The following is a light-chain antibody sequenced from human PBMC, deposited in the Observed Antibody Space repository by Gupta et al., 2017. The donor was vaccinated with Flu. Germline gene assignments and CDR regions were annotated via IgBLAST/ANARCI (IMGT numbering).Light chain of an antibody. V-gene: IGKV1-39*01. CDR1: QTISRY. CDR2: AAS. CDR3: EQSVSTPIT. Sequence: DTQMTQSPSSLPSSVGDSVTITCRASQTISRYINWYTQKPGKAPELLIYAASSLQSGVSPRFSSSRSRAYVTIDVASLQPENFETYYCEQSVSTPITFGGGTKVEI. J-gene: IGKJ4*01.